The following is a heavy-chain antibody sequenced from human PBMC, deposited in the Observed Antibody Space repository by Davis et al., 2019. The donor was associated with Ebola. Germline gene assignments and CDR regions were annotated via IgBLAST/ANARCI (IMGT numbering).Heavy chain of an antibody. CDR3: ARDLATAGYNYYYMDV. V-gene: IGHV1-2*02. CDR1: GYTFTRYH. D-gene: IGHD6-13*01. J-gene: IGHJ6*03. Sequence: ASVKVSCKASGYTFTRYHVHWVRQAPGQGFEWMGWINPKSGATYYAQKFQDRVTMTRDTSIRIVYMELSSLRPDDTAVYYCARDLATAGYNYYYMDVWGKGTTVTVAS. CDR2: INPKSGAT.